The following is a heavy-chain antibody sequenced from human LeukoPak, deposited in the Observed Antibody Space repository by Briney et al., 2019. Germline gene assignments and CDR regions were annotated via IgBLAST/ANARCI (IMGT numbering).Heavy chain of an antibody. J-gene: IGHJ4*02. Sequence: GGSLRLSCAASGFTFDDYGMSWVRQAPGKGLEWVSIVNWNGGSTGYADSVKGRFTISRDNAKNSLYLQMNSLRAEDTALYYCVREEGFCSGGSCYAYWGQGTLVTVSS. D-gene: IGHD2-15*01. CDR3: VREEGFCSGGSCYAY. CDR2: VNWNGGST. CDR1: GFTFDDYG. V-gene: IGHV3-20*04.